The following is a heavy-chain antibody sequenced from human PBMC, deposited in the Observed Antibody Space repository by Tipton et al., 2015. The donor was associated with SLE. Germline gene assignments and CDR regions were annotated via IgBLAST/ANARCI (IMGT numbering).Heavy chain of an antibody. CDR1: GGSFSGYY. J-gene: IGHJ3*02. CDR2: IYSGGST. CDR3: ARYYAGIWALDI. D-gene: IGHD3-3*01. Sequence: LSLTCAVYGGSFSGYYMNWVRQAPGKGLEWVSVIYSGGSTYYADSVKGRFTISRDNSKNTVYLQMNSLRAEDTAVYYCARYYAGIWALDIWGQGTKVTVSP. V-gene: IGHV3-53*01.